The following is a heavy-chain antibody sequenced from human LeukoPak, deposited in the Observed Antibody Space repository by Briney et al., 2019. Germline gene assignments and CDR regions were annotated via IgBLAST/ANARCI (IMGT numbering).Heavy chain of an antibody. V-gene: IGHV3-30*03. J-gene: IGHJ3*02. CDR2: ISYDGSNK. Sequence: PGGSLRLSCAASGFTFSSYGMHWVRQAPGKGLEWVAVISYDGSNKYYADSVKGRFTISRDNSKNTLYFQMSSLRTEDTAVYYCLARPDAYDIWGQGTMVTVSS. CDR1: GFTFSSYG. CDR3: LARPDAYDI.